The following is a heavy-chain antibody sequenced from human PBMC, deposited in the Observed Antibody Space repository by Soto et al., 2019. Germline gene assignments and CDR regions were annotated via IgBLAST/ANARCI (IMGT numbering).Heavy chain of an antibody. CDR2: INPIGGTT. CDR3: ARANYGSGTVFAAFDF. J-gene: IGHJ3*01. CDR1: GYIFTSHY. D-gene: IGHD3-10*01. V-gene: IGHV1-46*01. Sequence: QVQLVQSGAEVKKPGAAVKVSCKASGYIFTSHYIHWVRQAPGQGLEWMGTINPIGGTTNYARKFQGRVTMTRDTSTSKVDIELSSLQFQDTAIYYCARANYGSGTVFAAFDFWGQGTLVTVSS.